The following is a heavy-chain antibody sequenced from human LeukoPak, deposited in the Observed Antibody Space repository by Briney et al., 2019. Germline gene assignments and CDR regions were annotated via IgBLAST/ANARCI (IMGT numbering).Heavy chain of an antibody. CDR3: AKAGRDGYNCDY. V-gene: IGHV3-33*06. CDR1: GFTFSSYG. CDR2: IWYDGSNK. J-gene: IGHJ4*02. Sequence: GGSLRLSCAASGFTFSSYGMHWVRQAPGKGLEWVAVIWYDGSNKYYADSVKGRFTISRDNSKNTLYLQMNSLRAEDTAVYYCAKAGRDGYNCDYWGQGTLVTVSS. D-gene: IGHD5-24*01.